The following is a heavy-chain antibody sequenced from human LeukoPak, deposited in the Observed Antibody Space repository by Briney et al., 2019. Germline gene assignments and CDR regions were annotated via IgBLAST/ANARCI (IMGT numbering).Heavy chain of an antibody. CDR3: AKSAAIYEMATTLFDY. D-gene: IGHD5-24*01. CDR2: ISYDGSTK. J-gene: IGHJ4*02. CDR1: GFTFSSYG. V-gene: IGHV3-30*18. Sequence: GESLRLSCAASGFTFSSYGMHWVRQSPGKGLEWVAVISYDGSTKYYADSVKGRFTISRDNSKNSLFLQMTILSAEATAEYYCAKSAAIYEMATTLFDYWGQGTLVTVSS.